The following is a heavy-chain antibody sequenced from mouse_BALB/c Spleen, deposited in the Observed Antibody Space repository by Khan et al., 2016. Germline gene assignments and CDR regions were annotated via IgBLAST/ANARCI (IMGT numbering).Heavy chain of an antibody. CDR2: ISYSGST. J-gene: IGHJ3*01. Sequence: EVKLLESGPGLVKPSQSLSLTCTVTGYSITSDYAWNWIRQFPGNKLEWMGYISYSGSTSYNPSLKSRISITRDTSKNQFFLQLNSVTTEDAATCYCAQDFAYGGQGTLVTVSA. CDR1: GYSITSDYA. CDR3: AQDFAY. V-gene: IGHV3-2*02.